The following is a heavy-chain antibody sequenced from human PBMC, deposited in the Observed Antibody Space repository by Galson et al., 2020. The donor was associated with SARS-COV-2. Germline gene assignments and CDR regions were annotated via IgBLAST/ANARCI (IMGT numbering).Heavy chain of an antibody. J-gene: IGHJ5*02. Sequence: SQTLSLTCDISGASVSSTTRNWVRQSPSRGLEWLGKTYYRTKWYNDYAVFVKSRITINADTSQNQFNLQVSSVTPEDTAIYYCVRGGWSSRGWYVRTSNWFAPWGQGTLVTVS. CDR1: GASVSSTT. CDR3: VRGGWSSRGWYVRTSNWFAP. D-gene: IGHD6-19*01. V-gene: IGHV6-1*01. CDR2: TYYRTKWYN.